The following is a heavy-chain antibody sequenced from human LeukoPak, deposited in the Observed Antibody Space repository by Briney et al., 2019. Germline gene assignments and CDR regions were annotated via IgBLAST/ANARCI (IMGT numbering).Heavy chain of an antibody. Sequence: PGGSLRLSCAASGFTFSSYGMHWVRQAPGKGLEWVAVIWYDGSNKYYADSVKGRFTISRDNSKNTLYLQMNSLRAEDTAVYYCARAVVYGGIPGYFDYWGQGTLVTVSS. D-gene: IGHD4-23*01. J-gene: IGHJ4*02. CDR1: GFTFSSYG. V-gene: IGHV3-33*01. CDR3: ARAVVYGGIPGYFDY. CDR2: IWYDGSNK.